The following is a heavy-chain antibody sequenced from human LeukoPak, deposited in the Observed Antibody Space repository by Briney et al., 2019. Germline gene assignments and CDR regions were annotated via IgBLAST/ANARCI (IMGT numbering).Heavy chain of an antibody. V-gene: IGHV4-61*02. D-gene: IGHD6-13*01. Sequence: PSQTLSLTCTVSGGSISSGSYYWSWIRQPAGKGLEWIGRIYHSGSTYYNPSLKSRVTISVDTSKNQFSLKLSSVTAADTAVYYCARDQQLVLHYWGQGTLVTVSS. CDR3: ARDQQLVLHY. CDR2: IYHSGST. J-gene: IGHJ4*02. CDR1: GGSISSGSYY.